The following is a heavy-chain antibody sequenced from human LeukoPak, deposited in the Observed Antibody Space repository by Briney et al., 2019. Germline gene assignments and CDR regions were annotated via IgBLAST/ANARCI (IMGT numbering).Heavy chain of an antibody. Sequence: SETLSLTCAVYGGSFSGYYWSWIRQPPGKGLEWIGEINHSGSTNCNPSLKSRVTISVDTSKNQFSLKLSSVTAADTAVYYCASAIVATRNLDYWGQGTLVTVSS. CDR1: GGSFSGYY. D-gene: IGHD5-12*01. J-gene: IGHJ4*02. CDR3: ASAIVATRNLDY. V-gene: IGHV4-34*01. CDR2: INHSGST.